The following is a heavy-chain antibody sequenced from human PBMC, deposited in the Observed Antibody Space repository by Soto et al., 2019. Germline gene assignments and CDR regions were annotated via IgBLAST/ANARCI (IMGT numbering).Heavy chain of an antibody. CDR1: GFIFSDYA. Sequence: EVQLLESGGGLVQRGGYLTLSCAASGFIFSDYAMSWVRQAPGKGLEWVSAISGNGADAYYADSVKGRFTFSRDNSRNTLYLQMSSLRADDTALYYCAKAQAYHSGSFFDYWGQGTLVTVSS. D-gene: IGHD3-10*01. CDR2: ISGNGADA. J-gene: IGHJ4*02. V-gene: IGHV3-23*01. CDR3: AKAQAYHSGSFFDY.